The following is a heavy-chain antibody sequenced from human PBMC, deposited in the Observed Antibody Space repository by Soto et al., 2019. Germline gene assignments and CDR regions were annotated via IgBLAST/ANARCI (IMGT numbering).Heavy chain of an antibody. CDR2: IYSGGST. Sequence: DVQLVESGGGLIQPGGSLRLSCAASGFTVSSNYMNCVRQAPGKGLEWVSIIYSGGSTYYADSVKGRFTISRDNSKNTLYLQMTSLRADDTAVYYCARDPSKAFGMDVWGQGTTVTVSS. CDR3: ARDPSKAFGMDV. V-gene: IGHV3-53*01. J-gene: IGHJ6*02. CDR1: GFTVSSNY.